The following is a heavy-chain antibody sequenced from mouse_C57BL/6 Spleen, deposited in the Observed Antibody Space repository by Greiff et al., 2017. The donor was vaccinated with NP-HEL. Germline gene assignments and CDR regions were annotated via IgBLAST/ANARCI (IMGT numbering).Heavy chain of an antibody. J-gene: IGHJ2*01. CDR3: ARRTTYYYEYALDY. CDR1: GYTFTSYW. D-gene: IGHD2-4*01. Sequence: VQLQQPGAELVKPGASVKLSCKASGYTFTSYWMQWVKQRPGQGLEWIGEIDPSDSYTNYNQKFKGKATLTVDTSSSTAYMQLSSLTSEDSAVYYCARRTTYYYEYALDYWGQGTTLTVSS. CDR2: IDPSDSYT. V-gene: IGHV1-50*01.